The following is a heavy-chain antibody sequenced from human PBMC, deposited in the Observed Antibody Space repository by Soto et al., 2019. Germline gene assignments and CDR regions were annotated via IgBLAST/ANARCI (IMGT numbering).Heavy chain of an antibody. D-gene: IGHD5-18*01. Sequence: ASGFTFSSYAMQWVRQAPGKGLEYVSAISTNGGSTHYADSVKGRFTISRDNSKNTLYLQMSSLRAEDTAVYYCVKTLQYSYGLPHWGQGTLVTVSS. CDR2: ISTNGGST. J-gene: IGHJ4*02. V-gene: IGHV3-64D*06. CDR1: GFTFSSYA. CDR3: VKTLQYSYGLPH.